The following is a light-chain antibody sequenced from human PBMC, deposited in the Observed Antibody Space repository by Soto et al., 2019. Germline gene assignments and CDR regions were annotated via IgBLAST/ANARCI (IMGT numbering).Light chain of an antibody. J-gene: IGLJ1*01. CDR2: DVT. CDR1: SSDVGAYNY. V-gene: IGLV2-14*01. CDR3: SSYTRTSTYV. Sequence: HSALTQPASVSGSPGQSITISCTGTSSDVGAYNYVSWYQQHPGKVPKLMIYDVTNRPSGVSNRFSGSKSGNTASLTITGLQAEDEADYYCSSYTRTSTYVFGAGTKVTVL.